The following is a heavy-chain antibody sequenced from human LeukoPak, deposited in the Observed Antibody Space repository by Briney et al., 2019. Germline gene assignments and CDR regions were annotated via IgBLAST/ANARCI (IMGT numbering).Heavy chain of an antibody. CDR2: INPNSGGT. CDR3: ASAWYSSSSLSNAFGI. CDR1: GYTFTGYY. V-gene: IGHV1-2*02. Sequence: GASVKVSCKASGYTFTGYYMHWVRQAPGQGLEWMGWINPNSGGTNYAQKFQGRVTMTRDTSISTAYMELRRLRFDDTAVYYCASAWYSSSSLSNAFGIWGQGTMVTVSS. D-gene: IGHD6-6*01. J-gene: IGHJ3*02.